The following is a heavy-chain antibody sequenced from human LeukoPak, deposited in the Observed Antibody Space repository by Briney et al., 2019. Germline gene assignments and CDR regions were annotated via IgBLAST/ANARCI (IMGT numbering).Heavy chain of an antibody. J-gene: IGHJ4*02. CDR3: ARSMADRSGSQYRGFDY. Sequence: GGSLRLSCAASGFTFSSYWMIWVRQAPGKGLEWVANIKQGGSKKYYVDSVKGRFTISRDNAKNSLYLQMNSLRAEDTAEYSCARSMADRSGSQYRGFDYWGQGTMVTVSS. CDR1: GFTFSSYW. D-gene: IGHD3-22*01. V-gene: IGHV3-7*01. CDR2: IKQGGSKK.